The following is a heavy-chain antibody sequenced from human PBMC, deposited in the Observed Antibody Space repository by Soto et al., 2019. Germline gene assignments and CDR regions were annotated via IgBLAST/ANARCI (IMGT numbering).Heavy chain of an antibody. D-gene: IGHD2-8*01. V-gene: IGHV3-30*18. CDR3: AKDRPLEGIVLFGALDY. CDR1: GFTFSSYG. CDR2: ISYDGSNK. Sequence: GGSLRLSCAASGFTFSSYGMHWVRQAPGKGLEWVAVISYDGSNKYYADSVKGRFTISRDNSKNTLYLQMNSLRAEDTAVYYCAKDRPLEGIVLFGALDYWGQGTLVTVSS. J-gene: IGHJ4*02.